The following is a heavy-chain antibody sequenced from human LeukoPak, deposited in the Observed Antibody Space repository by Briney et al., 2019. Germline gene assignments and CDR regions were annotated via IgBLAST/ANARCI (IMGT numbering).Heavy chain of an antibody. J-gene: IGHJ4*02. CDR2: ISSSGSYI. D-gene: IGHD4-17*01. Sequence: SGGSLRLSCAASGFTFSSYSMNWVRQAPGKGLEWVSSISSSGSYIYYADSVKGRFTISRDNAKNSLYLQMNSLRDEDTAVYYCASTDPRDYWGQGTLVTVSS. CDR1: GFTFSSYS. V-gene: IGHV3-21*01. CDR3: ASTDPRDY.